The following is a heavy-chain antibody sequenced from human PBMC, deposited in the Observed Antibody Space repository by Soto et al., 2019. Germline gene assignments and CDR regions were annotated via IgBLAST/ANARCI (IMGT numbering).Heavy chain of an antibody. D-gene: IGHD3-9*01. J-gene: IGHJ6*02. Sequence: PGGSLRLSCAASGFTFSSYDMHWVRQATGKGLEWVSAIGTAGDTYYPGSVKGRFTISRENAKNSLYLQMNSLRAGDTAVYYCARDRYYGILTGYYYYYGMDVWGQGTTVTVSS. CDR3: ARDRYYGILTGYYYYYGMDV. CDR2: IGTAGDT. V-gene: IGHV3-13*01. CDR1: GFTFSSYD.